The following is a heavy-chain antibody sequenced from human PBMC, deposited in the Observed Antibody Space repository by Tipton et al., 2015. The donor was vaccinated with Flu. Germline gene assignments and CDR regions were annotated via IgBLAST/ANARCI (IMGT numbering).Heavy chain of an antibody. V-gene: IGHV4-39*01. CDR1: GGSISSSSYN. CDR3: ARHKYYADDAGPGIYFNY. CDR2: IYYSGRT. D-gene: IGHD3-3*01. Sequence: TLSLTCTDSGGSISSSSYNWGWIRQPPGKGLEWIGSIYYSGRTYYNPSLKSRVTMSVDTSKNQFSLKLNSVTAADTAVYYCARHKYYADDAGPGIYFNYWGQGTLVTVSA. J-gene: IGHJ4*02.